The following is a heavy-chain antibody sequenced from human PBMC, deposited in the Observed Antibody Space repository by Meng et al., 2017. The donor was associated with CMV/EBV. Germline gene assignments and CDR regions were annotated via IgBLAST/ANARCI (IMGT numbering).Heavy chain of an antibody. V-gene: IGHV3-7*01. CDR1: GFTFSSYW. CDR3: ARDGGYCSSTSCYNSSSWHLDY. CDR2: IKQDGSEK. Sequence: GESLKISCAASGFTFSSYWMSWVRQAPGKGLEWVANIKQDGSEKYYVDFVKGRFTISRDNAKNSLYLQMNSLRAEDTAVYYCARDGGYCSSTSCYNSSSWHLDYWGQGTLVTVSS. D-gene: IGHD2-2*02. J-gene: IGHJ4*02.